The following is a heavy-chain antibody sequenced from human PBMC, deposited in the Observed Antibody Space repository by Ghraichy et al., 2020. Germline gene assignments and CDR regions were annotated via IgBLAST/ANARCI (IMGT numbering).Heavy chain of an antibody. V-gene: IGHV3-7*03. CDR1: GFTFRSYW. Sequence: GGSLRLSCAASGFTFRSYWMSWVRQVPGKGLEWVANIKPDGSDKHYVDSVKGRFTISRDNAGNSLHLQMNSLRAEDTAVYYCGISIDRGPVNFYYYGMDVWGHGTTVIVSS. J-gene: IGHJ6*02. CDR2: IKPDGSDK. D-gene: IGHD3-10*01. CDR3: GISIDRGPVNFYYYGMDV.